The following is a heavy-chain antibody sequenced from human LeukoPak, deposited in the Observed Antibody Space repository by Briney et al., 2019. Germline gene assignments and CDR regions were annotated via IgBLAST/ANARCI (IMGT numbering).Heavy chain of an antibody. D-gene: IGHD3-10*01. J-gene: IGHJ4*02. CDR1: GFTFGKYW. CDR2: ISYDGSNK. Sequence: GGSLRLSCVASGFTFGKYWMSWVRQAPGKGLEWVAVISYDGSNKYYADSVKGRFTISRDNSKNTLYLQMNSLSAEDTAVYYCAKERGPGPDFDYWGQGTLVTVSS. V-gene: IGHV3-30*18. CDR3: AKERGPGPDFDY.